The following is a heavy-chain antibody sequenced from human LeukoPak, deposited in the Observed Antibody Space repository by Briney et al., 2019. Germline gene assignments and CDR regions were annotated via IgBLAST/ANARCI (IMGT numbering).Heavy chain of an antibody. J-gene: IGHJ3*02. CDR3: ARDGGHSSGWYGDAFDI. CDR2: IYYSGST. V-gene: IGHV4-59*12. CDR1: GGSISSYY. D-gene: IGHD6-19*01. Sequence: SETLSLTCTVSGGSISSYYWSWIRQPPGKGLEWIGYIYYSGSTNYNPSLKSRVTISVDTSKNRFSLKLSSVTAADTAVYYCARDGGHSSGWYGDAFDIWGQGTMVTVSS.